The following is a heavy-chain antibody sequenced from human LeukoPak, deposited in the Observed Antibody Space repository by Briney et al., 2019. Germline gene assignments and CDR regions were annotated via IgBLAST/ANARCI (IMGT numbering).Heavy chain of an antibody. D-gene: IGHD2-2*01. J-gene: IGHJ6*03. CDR3: ARSVYCSSTSCQIHYYYYYYMDV. CDR2: IYYSGST. CDR1: GGSFSGYY. V-gene: IGHV4-30-4*08. Sequence: PSETLSLTCAVYGGSFSGYYWSWIRQPPGKGLEWIGYIYYSGSTYYNPSLKSRVTISVDTSKNQFSLKLSSVTAADTAVYYCARSVYCSSTSCQIHYYYYYYMDVWGKGTTVTVSS.